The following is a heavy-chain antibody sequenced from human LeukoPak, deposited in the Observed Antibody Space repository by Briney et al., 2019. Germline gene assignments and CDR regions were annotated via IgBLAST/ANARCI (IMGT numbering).Heavy chain of an antibody. V-gene: IGHV3-21*01. J-gene: IGHJ4*02. CDR1: GFSFSSYT. CDR2: ISSSSIYR. CDR3: ARGEWSSSPFDY. Sequence: WGSLRLSCAASGFSFSSYTMNWVRQAPGKGLEWVSSISSSSIYRYSADSVKGRFTISRDNAKNSLNLQMNSLRAEDTAVYYCARGEWSSSPFDYWGQGTLVTVSS. D-gene: IGHD6-6*01.